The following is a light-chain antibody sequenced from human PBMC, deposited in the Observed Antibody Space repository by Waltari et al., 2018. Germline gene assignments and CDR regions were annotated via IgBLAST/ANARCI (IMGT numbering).Light chain of an antibody. CDR1: SSNIENTY. Sequence: QSVLTQPPSTSGTPGQAVTISCSGSSSNIENTYVSWYQQLPGTAPKLLVYWNNRRPSGLTDRFFASKSGTSASLAISGLRSEDEGDYYCLAWDASLSGWVFGGGTKVTVL. V-gene: IGLV1-47*01. CDR3: LAWDASLSGWV. CDR2: WNN. J-gene: IGLJ3*02.